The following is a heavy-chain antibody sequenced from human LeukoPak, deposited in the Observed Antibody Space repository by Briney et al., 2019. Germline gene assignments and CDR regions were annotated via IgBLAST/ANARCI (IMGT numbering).Heavy chain of an antibody. D-gene: IGHD3-22*01. V-gene: IGHV3-21*01. Sequence: GGSLRLSCAASGFIFSGYSMNWVRQAPGKGLEWVSSITSSSSYIYYADSVKGRFTISRDNAKNSLYLQMNSLRAEDTAVYYCARHVVAVGFDYWGQGTLVTVSS. J-gene: IGHJ4*02. CDR3: ARHVVAVGFDY. CDR2: ITSSSSYI. CDR1: GFIFSGYS.